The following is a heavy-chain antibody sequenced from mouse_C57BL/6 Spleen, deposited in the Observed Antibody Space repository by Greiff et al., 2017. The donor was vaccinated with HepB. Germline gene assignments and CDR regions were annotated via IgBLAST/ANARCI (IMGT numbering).Heavy chain of an antibody. Sequence: VKLQESGAELVRPGASVKLSCKASGYTFTDYYINWVKQRPGQGLEWIARIYPGSGNTYYNEKFKGKATLTAEKSSSTAYMQLSSLTSEDSAVYFCARGARVYYAMDYWGQGTSVTVSS. CDR1: GYTFTDYY. V-gene: IGHV1-76*01. CDR3: ARGARVYYAMDY. J-gene: IGHJ4*01. CDR2: IYPGSGNT.